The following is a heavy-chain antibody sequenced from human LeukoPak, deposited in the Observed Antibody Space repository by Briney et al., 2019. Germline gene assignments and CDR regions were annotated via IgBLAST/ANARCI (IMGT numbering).Heavy chain of an antibody. D-gene: IGHD1-26*01. Sequence: ASVKVSCKASGYTFTDYYLHWVRQAPGQGLEWMGWTNPNSGGTNYAQKFQGRVTMTRDTSISTVYMELSRLSSDDTAVYYCVSLGATTIYYYGMDVWGQGTTVTVSS. V-gene: IGHV1-2*02. CDR3: VSLGATTIYYYGMDV. CDR1: GYTFTDYY. CDR2: TNPNSGGT. J-gene: IGHJ6*02.